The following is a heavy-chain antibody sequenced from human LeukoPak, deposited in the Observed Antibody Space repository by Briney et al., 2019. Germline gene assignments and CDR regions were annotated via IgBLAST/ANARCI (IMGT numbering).Heavy chain of an antibody. V-gene: IGHV3-30-3*01. CDR3: ARDYDY. J-gene: IGHJ4*02. CDR2: ISYDGSNK. Sequence: PGRPLRLSCAASGFTFSSYAMHWVRQAPGKGLEWVAVISYDGSNKYYADSVKGRFTISRDNSKNTLYLQMNSLRAEDTAVYYCARDYDYWGQGTLVTVSS. CDR1: GFTFSSYA.